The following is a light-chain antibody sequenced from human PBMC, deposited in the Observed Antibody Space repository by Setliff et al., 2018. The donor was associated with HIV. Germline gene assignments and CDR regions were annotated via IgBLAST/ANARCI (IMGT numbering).Light chain of an antibody. J-gene: IGLJ1*01. V-gene: IGLV2-14*03. CDR2: NVN. CDR3: TSYTGGNTRV. CDR1: SNDIGGYNY. Sequence: QSVLTQPASVSGSPGQTITISCTGTSNDIGGYNYVSWYQQHPGEAPKLIIYNVNNRPSGVSSRFSGSKSGNTASLSISELRAEDETDYYCTSYTGGNTRVFGTGTKATVL.